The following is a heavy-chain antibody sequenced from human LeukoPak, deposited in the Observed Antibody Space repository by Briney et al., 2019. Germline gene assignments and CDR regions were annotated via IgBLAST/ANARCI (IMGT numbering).Heavy chain of an antibody. V-gene: IGHV4-59*08. J-gene: IGHJ3*02. Sequence: SETLSLTCTVSGGSISSYYWSWIRQPPGKGLEWIGYIYYSGSTNYNPSLKSRVTISVDTSKNQFSLKLSSVTAADTAVYYCASTHDYGDYGFSAFDIWGQGTMVTVSS. D-gene: IGHD4-17*01. CDR3: ASTHDYGDYGFSAFDI. CDR2: IYYSGST. CDR1: GGSISSYY.